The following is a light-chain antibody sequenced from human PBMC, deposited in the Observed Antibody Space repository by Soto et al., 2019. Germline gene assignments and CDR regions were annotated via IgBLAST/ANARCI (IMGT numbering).Light chain of an antibody. V-gene: IGLV1-47*01. CDR3: AAWDDSLSGYG. CDR2: RND. CDR1: SSNVGSNY. Sequence: QSVLTQPPSASGTPGQRVTISCSGSSSNVGSNYVYWYQQLPGTAPKLLIYRNDQRPSWVPDRFSGSKSGTSASLAISGLRSEDEADYYCAAWDDSLSGYGFGTGTKFNVL. J-gene: IGLJ1*01.